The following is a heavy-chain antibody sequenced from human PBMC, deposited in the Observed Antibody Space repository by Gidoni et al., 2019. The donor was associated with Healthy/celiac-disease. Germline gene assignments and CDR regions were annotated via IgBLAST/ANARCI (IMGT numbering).Heavy chain of an antibody. J-gene: IGHJ6*03. CDR3: AKDQVGWFGELFRFALGYMDV. CDR2: ISGSGGST. CDR1: GFTFSSHA. D-gene: IGHD3-10*01. Sequence: EVQLLESGGGLVQPGGSLRLSGAASGFTFSSHAISWVRQAAGKGLEWVSAISGSGGSTYYADSVKGRFTISRDNSKNTLYLQMNSLRAEDTAVYYCAKDQVGWFGELFRFALGYMDVWGKGTTVTVSS. V-gene: IGHV3-23*01.